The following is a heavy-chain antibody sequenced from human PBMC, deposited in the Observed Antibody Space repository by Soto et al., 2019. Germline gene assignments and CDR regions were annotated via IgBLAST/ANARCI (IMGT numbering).Heavy chain of an antibody. CDR1: GFTFSSYW. CDR3: ARGGGLRFLEWLSQGAFDI. Sequence: GGSLRLSCAASGFTFSSYWMHWVRQAPGKGLVWASRINSDGSSTSYADSVKGRFTISRDNAKNTLYLQMNSLRAEDTAVYYCARGGGLRFLEWLSQGAFDIWGQGTMVT. J-gene: IGHJ3*02. D-gene: IGHD3-3*01. CDR2: INSDGSST. V-gene: IGHV3-74*01.